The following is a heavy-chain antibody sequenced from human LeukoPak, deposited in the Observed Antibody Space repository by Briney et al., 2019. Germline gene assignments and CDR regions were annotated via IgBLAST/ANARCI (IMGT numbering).Heavy chain of an antibody. CDR2: ISSGGTYI. Sequence: GGSLRLSCAASGFTLSSYSMNCVRQAPGKGLEWVSSISSGGTYIYYADSVKGRFTISRDSAKNSLYLQMTSLRAEDTAVYFCARVSLVLGLGLDYWGQGTLVTVSS. D-gene: IGHD3-16*01. CDR3: ARVSLVLGLGLDY. J-gene: IGHJ4*02. V-gene: IGHV3-21*01. CDR1: GFTLSSYS.